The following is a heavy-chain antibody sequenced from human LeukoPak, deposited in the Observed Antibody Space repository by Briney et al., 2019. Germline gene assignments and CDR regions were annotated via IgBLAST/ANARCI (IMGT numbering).Heavy chain of an antibody. D-gene: IGHD3-10*01. Sequence: SQTLSLTCALSGDSVSSNSAAWNWIRQSPSGGLEWLGRTYYRSKWYYDYAVSVTSRITLNPDTSKNQFSLHLNSVTPEDTAVYYCAREGSSSFDYWGQGTLVTVSS. CDR2: TYYRSKWYY. V-gene: IGHV6-1*01. J-gene: IGHJ4*02. CDR1: GDSVSSNSAA. CDR3: AREGSSSFDY.